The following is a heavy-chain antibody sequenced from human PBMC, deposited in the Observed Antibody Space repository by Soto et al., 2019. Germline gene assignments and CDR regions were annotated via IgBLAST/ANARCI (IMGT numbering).Heavy chain of an antibody. Sequence: SVKVSCKASGGTFSSYAISWVRQAPGQGLEWMGGIIPIFGTANYAQKFQGRVTITADESTSTAYMELSSLRSEDTAVYYCARDPNYYYDSSSYYIWGQGTLVTVSS. CDR3: ARDPNYYYDSSSYYI. V-gene: IGHV1-69*01. D-gene: IGHD3-22*01. J-gene: IGHJ4*02. CDR1: GGTFSSYA. CDR2: IIPIFGTA.